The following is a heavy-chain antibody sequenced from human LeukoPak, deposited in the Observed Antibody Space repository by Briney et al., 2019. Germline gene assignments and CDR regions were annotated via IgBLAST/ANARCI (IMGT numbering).Heavy chain of an antibody. CDR2: ISAYNGNT. V-gene: IGHV1-18*04. Sequence: ASVKVSCKASGYTFTSYGISWVRQAPGQGLEWMGWISAYNGNTNYAQKLQGRVTMTTDTSTSTAYMELRSLRSDDTAVYYCARVDLGDWLYYFDYWGQGTLVTVSS. CDR3: ARVDLGDWLYYFDY. J-gene: IGHJ4*02. D-gene: IGHD3-9*01. CDR1: GYTFTSYG.